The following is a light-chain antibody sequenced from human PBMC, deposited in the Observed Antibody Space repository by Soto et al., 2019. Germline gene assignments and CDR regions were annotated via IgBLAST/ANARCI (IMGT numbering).Light chain of an antibody. Sequence: QSVLTQPPSVSGAPGQRVTISCTGSSSNIGAGYDVHWYQQPPGTAPKLLIYGNSNRPSGVPDRFSGSKSGTSASLAITGLQAEGEADYYCQSYDSSLSGYVFGTGTKVTV. J-gene: IGLJ1*01. CDR2: GNS. CDR1: SSNIGAGYD. CDR3: QSYDSSLSGYV. V-gene: IGLV1-40*01.